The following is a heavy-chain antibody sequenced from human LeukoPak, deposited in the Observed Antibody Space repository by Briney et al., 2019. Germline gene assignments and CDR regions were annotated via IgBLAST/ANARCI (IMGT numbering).Heavy chain of an antibody. Sequence: SETLSLTCTVSGGSISSYYWSWIRQPPGKGLEWIGNIYSSGSTNYNPSLKSRVSISVDTSKKQFSLKLSSVTAADTAVYYCARRVAGAGFGYWGQGTLVIVSS. CDR2: IYSSGST. J-gene: IGHJ4*02. V-gene: IGHV4-59*08. CDR1: GGSISSYY. CDR3: ARRVAGAGFGY. D-gene: IGHD6-19*01.